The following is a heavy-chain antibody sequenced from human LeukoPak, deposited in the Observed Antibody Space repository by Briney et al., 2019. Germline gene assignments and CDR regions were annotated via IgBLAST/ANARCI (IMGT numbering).Heavy chain of an antibody. J-gene: IGHJ4*02. CDR3: ARTYSSGWYGDY. V-gene: IGHV4-39*07. CDR2: IYYSGST. D-gene: IGHD6-19*01. CDR1: GGSISSSSYY. Sequence: SETLSLTCTVSGGSISSSSYYWGWIRQPPGKGLEWIGSIYYSGSTYYNPSLKSRVTISVDTSKNQFSLKLSSVTAADTAVYYCARTYSSGWYGDYWGQGTLVTVSS.